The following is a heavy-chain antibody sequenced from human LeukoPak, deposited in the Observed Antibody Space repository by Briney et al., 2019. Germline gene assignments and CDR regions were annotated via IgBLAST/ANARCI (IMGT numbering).Heavy chain of an antibody. D-gene: IGHD6-13*01. Sequence: ASVKVSCKASGGTFSSYAISWVRQAPGQGLEWMGGIIPIFGTANYAQKFQGRVTITADESTSTAYMELSSLRSEDTAVYYCVRGGDSSSWYLGLLGYYYGMDVWGKGTTVTVSS. CDR1: GGTFSSYA. J-gene: IGHJ6*04. V-gene: IGHV1-69*01. CDR3: VRGGDSSSWYLGLLGYYYGMDV. CDR2: IIPIFGTA.